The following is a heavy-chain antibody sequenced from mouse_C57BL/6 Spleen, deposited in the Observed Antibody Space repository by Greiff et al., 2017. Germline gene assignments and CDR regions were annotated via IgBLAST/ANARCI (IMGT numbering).Heavy chain of an antibody. J-gene: IGHJ4*01. CDR1: GFNIKDDY. V-gene: IGHV14-4*01. Sequence: SGAELVRPGASVKLSCTASGFNIKDDYMHWVKQRPEQGLEWIGWIDPENGDTEYASKFQGKATITADTSSNTAYLQLSSLTSEDTAVYYCTTYYSYAMDYWGQGTSVTVSS. CDR2: IDPENGDT. D-gene: IGHD1-1*02. CDR3: TTYYSYAMDY.